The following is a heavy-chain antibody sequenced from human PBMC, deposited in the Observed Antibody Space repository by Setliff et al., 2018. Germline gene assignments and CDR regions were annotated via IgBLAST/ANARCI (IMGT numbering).Heavy chain of an antibody. D-gene: IGHD2-2*02. J-gene: IGHJ6*02. V-gene: IGHV4-34*01. CDR2: IYHSGST. Sequence: SETLSLTCAIYGQSLSDYYWSWVRQPPGKGLEWIGEIYHSGSTNYNPSLKSRVTISVDTSKNQFSLKLSSVTAADTAVYYCARDRQYCSSPTCYSSYFYYYGMDVWGQGTTVTV. CDR1: GQSLSDYY. CDR3: ARDRQYCSSPTCYSSYFYYYGMDV.